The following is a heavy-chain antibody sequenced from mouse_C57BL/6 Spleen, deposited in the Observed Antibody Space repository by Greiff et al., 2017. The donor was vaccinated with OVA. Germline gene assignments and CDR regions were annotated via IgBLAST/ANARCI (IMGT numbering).Heavy chain of an antibody. CDR3: ARASGIRGAMDY. D-gene: IGHD3-1*01. V-gene: IGHV5-4*01. Sequence: EVQRVESGGGLVKPGGSLKLSCAASGFTFSSYAMSWVRQTPEKRLEWVATISDGGSYTYYPDNVKGRFTISRDNAKNNLYLQMSHLKSEDTAMYYCARASGIRGAMDYWGQGTSVTVSS. J-gene: IGHJ4*01. CDR2: ISDGGSYT. CDR1: GFTFSSYA.